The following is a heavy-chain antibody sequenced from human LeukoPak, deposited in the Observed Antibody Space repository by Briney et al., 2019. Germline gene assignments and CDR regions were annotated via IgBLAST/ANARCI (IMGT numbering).Heavy chain of an antibody. CDR2: ISSSSSYI. CDR1: EFTFSFYG. D-gene: IGHD1-7*01. V-gene: IGHV3-21*01. CDR3: AREELRGVDY. Sequence: GGSLRLSCSAAEFTFSFYGMNWVRQAPGKGLEWVSSISSSSSYIYYADSVKGRFTISRDNAKNSLNLQMNSLRAEDTAVYYCAREELRGVDYWGQGTLVTVSS. J-gene: IGHJ4*02.